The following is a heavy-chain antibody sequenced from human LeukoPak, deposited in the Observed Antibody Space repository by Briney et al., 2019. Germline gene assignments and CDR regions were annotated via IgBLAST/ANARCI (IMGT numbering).Heavy chain of an antibody. D-gene: IGHD3-10*01. CDR1: GFTFSDYD. V-gene: IGHV3-11*04. J-gene: IGHJ4*02. CDR3: ARDVGYFGSGSYPDYFDY. Sequence: GGSLRLSCAASGFTFSDYDMRWIRQAPGKGLDWVSYIGSRGATIYYADSVKGRFTISRDNAKNSLYLQMNSLRAEDTAVYYCARDVGYFGSGSYPDYFDYWGQGILVTVSS. CDR2: IGSRGATI.